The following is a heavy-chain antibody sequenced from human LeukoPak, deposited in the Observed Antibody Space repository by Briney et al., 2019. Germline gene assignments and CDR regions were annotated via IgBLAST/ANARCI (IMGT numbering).Heavy chain of an antibody. Sequence: GGSLRLSCAVSGITLSNYGMSWVRQAPGKGLEWVAGISDRGGRTNYADSVKGRFTISRDNSKNSLYLQMDSLRVEDTAVYYCVRDPSYGSSWYYYMDVWGKGTTVTVSS. D-gene: IGHD6-13*01. J-gene: IGHJ6*03. CDR3: VRDPSYGSSWYYYMDV. CDR1: GITLSNYG. V-gene: IGHV3-23*01. CDR2: ISDRGGRT.